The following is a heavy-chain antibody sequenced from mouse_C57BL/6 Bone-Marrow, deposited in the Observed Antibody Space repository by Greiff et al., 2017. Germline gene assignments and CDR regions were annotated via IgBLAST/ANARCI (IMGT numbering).Heavy chain of an antibody. CDR1: GYTFTSYW. J-gene: IGHJ4*01. CDR3: ARRGKWGDAMEY. Sequence: QVQLQQPGAELVKPGASVKLSCKASGYTFTSYWMHWVKQRPGQGLEWIGMIHPNSGSTNYNEKFKSKATLTVDKSSSTAYMQLSRLTSEDSAVPYCARRGKWGDAMEYWGQGTLVTVSA. CDR2: IHPNSGST. V-gene: IGHV1-64*01. D-gene: IGHD1-3*01.